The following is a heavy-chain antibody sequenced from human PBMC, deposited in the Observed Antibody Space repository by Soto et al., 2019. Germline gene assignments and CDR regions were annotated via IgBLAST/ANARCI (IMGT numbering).Heavy chain of an antibody. CDR3: ARVSDHSSGWYNYYYYYGMDV. CDR2: ISAYNGNT. D-gene: IGHD6-19*01. CDR1: GYTFTSYG. J-gene: IGHJ6*02. Sequence: GASVKVSCKASGYTFTSYGISWVRQAPGQGLEWMGWISAYNGNTNYAQKLQGRVTMTTDTSTSTAYMELRSLRSDDTAVYYCARVSDHSSGWYNYYYYYGMDVWGQGTTVTVSS. V-gene: IGHV1-18*01.